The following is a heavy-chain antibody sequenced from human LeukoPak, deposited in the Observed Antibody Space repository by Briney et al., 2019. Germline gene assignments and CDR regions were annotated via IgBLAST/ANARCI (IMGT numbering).Heavy chain of an antibody. Sequence: ASVKVSCKASGYTFTSYGISWVRQAPGQGLEWMGWISAYNGNTNYAQKLQGRVTMTTDTSTSTAYMELRSLRSDDTAVYYCARDLGYDFWSGYYLDYWGQGTLVTVSS. CDR1: GYTFTSYG. V-gene: IGHV1-18*01. D-gene: IGHD3-3*01. CDR2: ISAYNGNT. J-gene: IGHJ4*02. CDR3: ARDLGYDFWSGYYLDY.